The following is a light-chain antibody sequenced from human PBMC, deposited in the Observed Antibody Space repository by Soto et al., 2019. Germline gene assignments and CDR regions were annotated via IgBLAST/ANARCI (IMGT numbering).Light chain of an antibody. CDR3: QQGYTSSIN. Sequence: ETVMTQSPATLSVSPGERATLSCRASQSISSDLAWYQQKPGQAPRLLIFGASTRATTIPPRFTGSRSGTEFTLTISSPQSEDFAVYYCQQGYTSSINFGQWTRLEIK. J-gene: IGKJ5*01. CDR2: GAS. CDR1: QSISSD. V-gene: IGKV3-15*01.